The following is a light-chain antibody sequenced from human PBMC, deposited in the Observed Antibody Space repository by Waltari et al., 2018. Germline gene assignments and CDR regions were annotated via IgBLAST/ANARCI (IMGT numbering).Light chain of an antibody. Sequence: DLQMTQSPSAMSASVGDRVTITCRASQGISNYLAWFQLRPGKAPKRLIYDASSWQSWVPSRFSGSGSGTEFTLTISSLQPEHFATYYCQQYMTNSWTFGQGTRVEVK. CDR2: DAS. CDR1: QGISNY. V-gene: IGKV1-17*03. J-gene: IGKJ1*01. CDR3: QQYMTNSWT.